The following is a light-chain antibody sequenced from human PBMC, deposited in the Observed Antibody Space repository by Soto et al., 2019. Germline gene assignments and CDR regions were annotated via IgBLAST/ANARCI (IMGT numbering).Light chain of an antibody. CDR1: RSISSN. CDR3: QQYSNWSFT. CDR2: GAS. J-gene: IGKJ4*01. V-gene: IGKV3-15*01. Sequence: EIVMTQSPATLSVSPGERATLSCRASRSISSNLAWYQQKPGQAPRLLFYGASTRATGIPARFSGSWSGTEFTLTISSLQSEDFAIYYCQQYSNWSFTFGGGTKVEIK.